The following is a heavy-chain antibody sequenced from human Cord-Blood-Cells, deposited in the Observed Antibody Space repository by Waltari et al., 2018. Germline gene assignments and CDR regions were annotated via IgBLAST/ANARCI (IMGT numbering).Heavy chain of an antibody. CDR2: IYYSGRT. D-gene: IGHD3-10*01. CDR3: ARLDYGSGSYYIDY. V-gene: IGHV4-59*08. J-gene: IGHJ4*02. Sequence: QVQLRESGPGRGRPWGTRPLTGPVSGGSIIGYYWSWIRQPPGKGLEWIGYIYYSGRTNYNPSLKSRVTISVDTSKNQVSLKLSSVTAADTAVYYCARLDYGSGSYYIDYWGQGTLVTVSS. CDR1: GGSIIGYY.